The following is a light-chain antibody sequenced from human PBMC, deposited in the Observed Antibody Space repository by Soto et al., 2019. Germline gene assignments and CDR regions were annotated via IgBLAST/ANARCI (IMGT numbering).Light chain of an antibody. Sequence: QSVLTQPRSVSGSPGQSVTISCTGTSSYIGGYNYVSWYQQHPGKAPKLMIYDVGKRPSGVPDRFSGSKSGNTASLTISGLQAEDEADYCCCSYAGSYTYVFGTGTKVTVL. CDR1: SSYIGGYNY. J-gene: IGLJ1*01. CDR2: DVG. V-gene: IGLV2-11*01. CDR3: CSYAGSYTYV.